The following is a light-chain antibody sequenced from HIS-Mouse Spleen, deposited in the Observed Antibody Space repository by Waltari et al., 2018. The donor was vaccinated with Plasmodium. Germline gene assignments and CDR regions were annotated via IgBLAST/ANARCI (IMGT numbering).Light chain of an antibody. J-gene: IGKJ3*01. CDR3: QQYNNWSFT. V-gene: IGKV3-15*01. CDR1: QRVSSN. CDR2: GAS. Sequence: EIVMTQSPATLSVSPGERATLSCRASQRVSSNLAWYQQKPGQAPRLLIYGASTRATGIPARFSGSGSGTDFTLTISSLQSEDFAVYYCQQYNNWSFTFGPGTKVDIK.